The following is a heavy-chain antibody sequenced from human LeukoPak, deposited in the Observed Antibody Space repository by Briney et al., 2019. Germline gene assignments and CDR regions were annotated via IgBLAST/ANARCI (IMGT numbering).Heavy chain of an antibody. CDR1: GGSFSGYY. V-gene: IGHV4-34*01. CDR2: INHSGST. J-gene: IGHJ4*02. Sequence: PSETQSLTCAVYGGSFSGYYWGWIRQPPGNGLEWIGEINHSGSTNYNPSLKSRVTISVDTSKNQFSLKLSSVTAADTAVYYCARGGGGYNSWGQGTLVTVSS. CDR3: ARGGGGYNS. D-gene: IGHD5-24*01.